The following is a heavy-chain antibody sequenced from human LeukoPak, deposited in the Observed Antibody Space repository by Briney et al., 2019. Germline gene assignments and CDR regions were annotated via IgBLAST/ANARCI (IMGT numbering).Heavy chain of an antibody. CDR1: DFSFITYA. J-gene: IGHJ4*02. CDR3: AKDGLLWFGELLCDY. Sequence: GGSLRLSCAASDFSFITYAMSWVRQAPGKGLEWVSTISGGGDATYYADSVKGRFTISRDNSKNTLYLQMNSLRAEDTAVYYCAKDGLLWFGELLCDYWGQGTLVTVSS. V-gene: IGHV3-23*01. D-gene: IGHD3-10*01. CDR2: ISGGGDAT.